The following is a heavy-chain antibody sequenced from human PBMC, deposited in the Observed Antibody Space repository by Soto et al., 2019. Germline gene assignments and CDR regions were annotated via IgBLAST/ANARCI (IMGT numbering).Heavy chain of an antibody. D-gene: IGHD3-10*01. CDR1: GYTFTTYG. J-gene: IGHJ4*02. Sequence: QVHLVQSGAEVKRPGASVKVSCKGSGYTFTTYGITWVRQAPGQGLEWVGWISAHNGNTNYAQKLQGRVTVTRDTSTSTAYMELRSLRSDDTAVYYCARGRYGVYWGQGALVTVSS. V-gene: IGHV1-18*01. CDR3: ARGRYGVY. CDR2: ISAHNGNT.